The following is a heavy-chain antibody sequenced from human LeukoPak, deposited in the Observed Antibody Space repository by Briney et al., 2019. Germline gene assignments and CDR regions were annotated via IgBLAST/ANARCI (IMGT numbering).Heavy chain of an antibody. CDR3: ARGAYSSSEPFDY. CDR2: IYISGST. J-gene: IGHJ4*02. V-gene: IGHV4-61*02. CDR1: GVSISSASYY. D-gene: IGHD6-6*01. Sequence: SETLSLTCTVSGVSISSASYYWSWIRQPAGKGLEWIGRIYISGSTNYKSSLKSRVTISVDTSKNQFSLKLSSVTAADTAVYYCARGAYSSSEPFDYWGQGTLVTVSS.